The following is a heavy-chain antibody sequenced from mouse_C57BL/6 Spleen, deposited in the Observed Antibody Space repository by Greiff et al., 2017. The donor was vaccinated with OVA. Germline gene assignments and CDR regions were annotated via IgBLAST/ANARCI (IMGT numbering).Heavy chain of an antibody. CDR2: IDPENGDT. V-gene: IGHV14-4*01. Sequence: EVQLQQSGAELVRPGASVKLSCTASGFNIKDDYMHWVKQRPEQGLEWIGWIDPENGDTEYASKFQGKATITADTSSNTAYLQLSSLTSEDTAVYYCTRTGGDYYAMDHWGQGTSGTVSS. CDR3: TRTGGDYYAMDH. J-gene: IGHJ4*01. CDR1: GFNIKDDY.